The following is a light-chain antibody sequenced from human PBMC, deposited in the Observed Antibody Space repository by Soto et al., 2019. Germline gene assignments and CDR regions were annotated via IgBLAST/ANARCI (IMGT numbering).Light chain of an antibody. CDR3: QQDYDYPLT. CDR2: AAS. Sequence: AIQMTQSPASLSASVGDRVTITCRASQAIRNDLGWYQQKPGKAPKLLIYAASRLQSGVPSRFSGSGSGTDFTLTISSRQPEDLATYYCQQDYDYPLTFGGGTTVEIK. V-gene: IGKV1-6*01. CDR1: QAIRND. J-gene: IGKJ4*01.